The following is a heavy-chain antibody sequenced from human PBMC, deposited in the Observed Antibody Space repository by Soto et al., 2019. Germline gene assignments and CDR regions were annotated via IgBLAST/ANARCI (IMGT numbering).Heavy chain of an antibody. J-gene: IGHJ3*02. V-gene: IGHV3-23*01. CDR1: GFTVSSNY. CDR2: ISGSGGST. D-gene: IGHD6-19*01. Sequence: PGGSLRLSCAASGFTVSSNYMSWVRQAPGKGLEWVSAISGSGGSTYYADSVKGRFTISRDNSKNTLYLQMNSLRAEDTAVYYCAKGSSGWYDAFDIWGQGTMVTVSS. CDR3: AKGSSGWYDAFDI.